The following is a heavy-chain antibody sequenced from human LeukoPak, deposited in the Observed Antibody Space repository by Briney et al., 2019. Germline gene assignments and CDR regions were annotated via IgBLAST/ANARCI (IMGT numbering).Heavy chain of an antibody. J-gene: IGHJ3*02. V-gene: IGHV3-48*03. CDR1: GFTFSSYE. CDR3: ARDALQSKAFDI. Sequence: GGSLRLSCAASGFTFSSYEMNWVRQAPGKGLEWVSYISSSGSTIYYADSVKGRFTISRDNAKNSLYLQMYSLRAEDTAVYYCARDALQSKAFDIWGQGTMVTVSS. D-gene: IGHD4-11*01. CDR2: ISSSGSTI.